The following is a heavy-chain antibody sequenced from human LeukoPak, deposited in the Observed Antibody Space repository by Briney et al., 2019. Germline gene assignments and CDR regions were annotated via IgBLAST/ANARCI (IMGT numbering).Heavy chain of an antibody. V-gene: IGHV4-38-2*01. CDR3: ARQHDSYYYYYIDV. CDR1: GYTISNGYY. Sequence: SETLSLTCAVSGYTISNGYYWVWIRQPPGRGLEWIGSLYHSDSADYNTSLRSRVSMSVDTSKNQFSLTLSFVTAADTAVYYCARQHDSYYYYYIDVWGSGTTVTVPS. CDR2: LYHSDSA. J-gene: IGHJ6*03.